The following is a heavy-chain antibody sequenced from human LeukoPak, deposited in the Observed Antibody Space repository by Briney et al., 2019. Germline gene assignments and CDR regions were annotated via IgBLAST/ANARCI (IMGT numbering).Heavy chain of an antibody. CDR1: GFSLSTSGVG. D-gene: IGHD4-23*01. Sequence: SGPTLVKPTQTLTLTCTFSGFSLSTSGVGVGWIRQPPGKALEWLALIYWDDDKRYSPSLKSRLTITKDTSKNQVVLTMTNMDPVDTATYYCAHLRGTVVTHYFDYWGQGTLVTVPS. J-gene: IGHJ4*02. V-gene: IGHV2-5*02. CDR2: IYWDDDK. CDR3: AHLRGTVVTHYFDY.